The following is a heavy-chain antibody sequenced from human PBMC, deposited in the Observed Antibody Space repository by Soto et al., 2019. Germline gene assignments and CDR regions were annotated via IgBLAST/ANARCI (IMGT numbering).Heavy chain of an antibody. CDR1: GYTFTSYD. V-gene: IGHV1-8*01. J-gene: IGHJ6*02. CDR2: MNPNSGNT. D-gene: IGHD6-13*01. Sequence: GASVKVSCKASGYTFTSYDINWVRQATGQGLEWMGWMNPNSGNTGYAQKFQGRVTMTRNTSISTAYTELSSLRSEDTAVYYCARVGIAAAGTYYYGMDVWGQGTTVTVSS. CDR3: ARVGIAAAGTYYYGMDV.